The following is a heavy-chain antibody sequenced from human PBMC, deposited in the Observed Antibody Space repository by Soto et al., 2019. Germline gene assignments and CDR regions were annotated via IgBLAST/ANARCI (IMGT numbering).Heavy chain of an antibody. Sequence: PSETLSLTCAVYGGSFSGYYWSWVRQPPVKGLEWIGEINHSGGANYNPSLKSRVTISVDTSKNQFSLKLSSVTAADTAVFYCARLRWEKQWVSHYSGQGIPVTVFS. J-gene: IGHJ4*02. CDR2: INHSGGA. V-gene: IGHV4-34*01. CDR3: ARLRWEKQWVSHY. CDR1: GGSFSGYY. D-gene: IGHD1-26*01.